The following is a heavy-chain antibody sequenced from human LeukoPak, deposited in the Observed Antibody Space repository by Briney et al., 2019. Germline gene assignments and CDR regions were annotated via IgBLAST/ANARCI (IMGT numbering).Heavy chain of an antibody. J-gene: IGHJ6*02. CDR1: GFTFRSHG. CDR3: ARDGQNGSPYATDV. D-gene: IGHD3-10*01. CDR2: IWYDGSNE. Sequence: GRSLRVSCAASGFTFRSHGMHWVRQAPGKGLEWVAGIWYDGSNEDYADSVKGRFIISRDNSKNTLYLQMNSLRVEDTAIYYCARDGQNGSPYATDVWGQGTTVTVSS. V-gene: IGHV3-33*01.